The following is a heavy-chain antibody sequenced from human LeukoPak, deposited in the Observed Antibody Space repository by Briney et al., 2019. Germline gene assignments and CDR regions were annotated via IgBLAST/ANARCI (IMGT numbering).Heavy chain of an antibody. D-gene: IGHD2-2*01. CDR1: GGSFSGYY. J-gene: IGHJ6*02. CDR3: ARGFGSSVTPYYYYGMDV. V-gene: IGHV4-34*01. Sequence: SETLSLTCAVYGGSFSGYYWSWIRQPPGKGLEWIGEINHSGSTNYNPSLKSRVTISVNTSKNQFSLKLSSVTAADTAVYCCARGFGSSVTPYYYYGMDVWGQGTTVTVSS. CDR2: INHSGST.